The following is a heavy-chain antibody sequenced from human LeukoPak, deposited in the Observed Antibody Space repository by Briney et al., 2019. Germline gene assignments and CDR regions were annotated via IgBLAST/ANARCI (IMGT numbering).Heavy chain of an antibody. CDR3: ARDLSGSRAWGY. CDR1: GFTFNNYG. D-gene: IGHD1-26*01. V-gene: IGHV3-30*03. Sequence: GGSLRLSCAASGFTFNNYGMHWVRQAPGKGLERVAGISYDGSNKYYADSVMGRFTISRDNSKYTLYLQMNSLRAEDTAVYYCARDLSGSRAWGYWGQGTLVTVSS. CDR2: ISYDGSNK. J-gene: IGHJ4*02.